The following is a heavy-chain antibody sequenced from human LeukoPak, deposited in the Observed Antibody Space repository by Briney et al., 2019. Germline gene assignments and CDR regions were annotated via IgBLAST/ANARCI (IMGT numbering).Heavy chain of an antibody. Sequence: PSETLSLTCTVSGGSISSCYWSRIRQPPGKGLEWIGYIYYSGSTNYNPSLKSRVTISVDTSKNQFSLKLSSVTAADTAVYYCARGSIPGDYGGYNWFDPWGQGTLVTVSS. D-gene: IGHD4-23*01. J-gene: IGHJ5*02. CDR1: GGSISSCY. CDR3: ARGSIPGDYGGYNWFDP. CDR2: IYYSGST. V-gene: IGHV4-59*01.